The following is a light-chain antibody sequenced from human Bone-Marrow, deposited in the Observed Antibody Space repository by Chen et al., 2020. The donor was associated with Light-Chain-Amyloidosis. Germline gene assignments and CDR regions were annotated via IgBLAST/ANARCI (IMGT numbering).Light chain of an antibody. CDR2: EVT. CDR1: SSAVGGDNH. J-gene: IGLJ1*01. Sequence: SALTHPAPVSGPSGQSITIPYTGPSSAVGGDNHVSWYQQHPDKAPKLMIYEVTNRPSWVPDRFSGSKSDNTASLTISGLQTEDEADYFCSSYTITNTLVFGSGTRVTVL. V-gene: IGLV2-14*01. CDR3: SSYTITNTLV.